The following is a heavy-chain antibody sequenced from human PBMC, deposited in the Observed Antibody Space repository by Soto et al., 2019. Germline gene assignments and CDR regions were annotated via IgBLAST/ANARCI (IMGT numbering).Heavy chain of an antibody. CDR1: GFTFSSYA. Sequence: PGGSLRLSCAASGFTFSSYAMSWVRQAPGKGLEWASAISGSGGSTYYADSVKGRFTISRDNSKNTLYLQMNSLRAEDTAVYYCEKAVVLKLKLNLFDYWGQGTLVTVSS. D-gene: IGHD1-7*01. J-gene: IGHJ4*02. V-gene: IGHV3-23*01. CDR2: ISGSGGST. CDR3: EKAVVLKLKLNLFDY.